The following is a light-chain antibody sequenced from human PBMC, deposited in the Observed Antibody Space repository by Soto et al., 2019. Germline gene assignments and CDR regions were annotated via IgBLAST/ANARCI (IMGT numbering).Light chain of an antibody. CDR3: MQALETPLT. CDR2: LGF. V-gene: IGKV2-28*01. Sequence: DIVMTQSPLSLPVTPGEPASMSCTSNQSLLHSNGYNYLDWYLQKPGQSQRLLIYLGFDRASGVPVRFSGSGSGTDFTLTISRVEAEDVGVYFCMQALETPLTFGPGTKVDIK. J-gene: IGKJ3*01. CDR1: QSLLHSNGYNY.